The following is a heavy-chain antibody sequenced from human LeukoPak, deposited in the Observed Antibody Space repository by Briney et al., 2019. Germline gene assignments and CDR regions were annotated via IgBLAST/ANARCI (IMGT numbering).Heavy chain of an antibody. J-gene: IGHJ4*02. D-gene: IGHD3-10*01. CDR3: ARESPGMVRGVNYYFDY. Sequence: SVKVSCKASGGTFSSYAISWVRQAPGQGLEWMGRIIPIFGTANYAQKFQGRVTITTDESTSTAYMELCSLRSEDTAVYYCARESPGMVRGVNYYFDYWGQGTLVTVSS. V-gene: IGHV1-69*05. CDR2: IIPIFGTA. CDR1: GGTFSSYA.